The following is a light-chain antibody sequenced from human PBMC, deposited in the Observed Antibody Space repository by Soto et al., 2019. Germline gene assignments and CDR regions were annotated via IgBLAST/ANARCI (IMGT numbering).Light chain of an antibody. CDR2: KAS. V-gene: IGKV1-5*03. J-gene: IGKJ4*01. CDR3: QHYNSYSLT. CDR1: QRISSW. Sequence: DIQMTQSPSTLSASVGDRVTITCRASQRISSWLAWYQQKPGKAPKLLIYKASSLESGVPSRFSGSGSGTEFTLTISSLEPDDFATYYCQHYNSYSLTFGGGTKVEIK.